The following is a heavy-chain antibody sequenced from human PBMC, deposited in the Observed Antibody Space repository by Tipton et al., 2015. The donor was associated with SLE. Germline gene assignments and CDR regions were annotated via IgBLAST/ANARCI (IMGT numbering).Heavy chain of an antibody. CDR2: IYTSGST. CDR3: ARRPYYYGSGSYYNPFDH. J-gene: IGHJ4*02. D-gene: IGHD3-10*01. Sequence: TLSLTCAVYGGSFSGYYWSWIRQPAGKGLEWIGYIYTSGSTNYNPSLKSRVTISVDTSKNQFSLKLSSVTAADTAVYYCARRPYYYGSGSYYNPFDHWGQGNPVTVSP. V-gene: IGHV4-4*09. CDR1: GGSFSGYY.